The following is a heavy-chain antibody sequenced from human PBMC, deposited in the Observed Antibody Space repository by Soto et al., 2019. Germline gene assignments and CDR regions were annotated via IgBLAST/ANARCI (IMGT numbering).Heavy chain of an antibody. CDR2: IIPILGIA. Sequence: QVQLVQSGAEVKKPGSSVKVSCKASGGTFSSYTISWVRQAPGQGLEWMGRIIPILGIANYAQKCQGRVTITADKSTRTAYMELSSLRTEDTAVYYCARAPIAAAGSYGMDVWGQGTTVTVSS. V-gene: IGHV1-69*02. J-gene: IGHJ6*02. D-gene: IGHD6-13*01. CDR3: ARAPIAAAGSYGMDV. CDR1: GGTFSSYT.